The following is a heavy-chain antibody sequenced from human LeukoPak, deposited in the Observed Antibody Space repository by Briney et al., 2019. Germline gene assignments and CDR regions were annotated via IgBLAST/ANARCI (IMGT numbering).Heavy chain of an antibody. CDR1: GYDISSGFY. CDR2: IYRNGRT. Sequence: SETLSLTCTVSGYDISSGFYWGWIRQSPRKGLEWIAKIYRNGRTYHNPSLQSRVTISVDVSKNQFSLKLTSVTAADTAMYFCARHQTGDVDYWGQGILVTVSS. V-gene: IGHV4-38-2*02. D-gene: IGHD2-2*01. J-gene: IGHJ4*02. CDR3: ARHQTGDVDY.